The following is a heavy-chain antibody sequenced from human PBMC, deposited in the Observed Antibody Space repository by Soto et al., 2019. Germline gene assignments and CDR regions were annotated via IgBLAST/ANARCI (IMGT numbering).Heavy chain of an antibody. CDR1: GGSFSGYY. J-gene: IGHJ4*02. CDR3: ARGGIVGATGSLYYFDY. CDR2: INHSGST. V-gene: IGHV4-34*01. D-gene: IGHD1-26*01. Sequence: SETLSLTCAVYGGSFSGYYWSWIRQPPGKGLEWIGEINHSGSTNYNPSLKSRVTISVDTSKNQFSLKLSSVTAADTAVYYCARGGIVGATGSLYYFDYWGQGTLVTVSS.